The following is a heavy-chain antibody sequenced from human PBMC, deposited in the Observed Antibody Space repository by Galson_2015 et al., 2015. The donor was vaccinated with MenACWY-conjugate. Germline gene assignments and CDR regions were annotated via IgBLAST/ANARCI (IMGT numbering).Heavy chain of an antibody. Sequence: SLRLSCAVSGFNFSTYGLAWVRQAPGKGLEWVSAISGSGTTKYDADSVKGRFTISRDNSKNTLYLQMNSLRAEDTAVYYCASLAVAGTSDYWGQGTLVTVSS. CDR1: GFNFSTYG. CDR2: ISGSGTTK. D-gene: IGHD6-19*01. V-gene: IGHV3-23*01. J-gene: IGHJ4*02. CDR3: ASLAVAGTSDY.